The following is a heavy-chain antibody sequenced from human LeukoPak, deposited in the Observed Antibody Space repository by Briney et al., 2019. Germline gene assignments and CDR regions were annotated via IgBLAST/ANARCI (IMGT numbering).Heavy chain of an antibody. CDR2: INPNSGDT. D-gene: IGHD3-22*01. Sequence: GASVKVSCKASGYTFTGYYIHWVRQAPGQGLEWMGWINPNSGDTNYAQKFQGRVTMTRDTSITTAYMELSRLRSDDTAVYYCASGYSSGYWATLFGYWGQGTLVTVSS. CDR1: GYTFTGYY. V-gene: IGHV1-2*02. J-gene: IGHJ4*02. CDR3: ASGYSSGYWATLFGY.